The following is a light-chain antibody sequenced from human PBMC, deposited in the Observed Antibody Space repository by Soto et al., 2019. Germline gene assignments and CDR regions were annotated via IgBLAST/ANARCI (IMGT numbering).Light chain of an antibody. J-gene: IGKJ3*01. V-gene: IGKV1-12*01. CDR2: TGS. Sequence: DIQMTQSPSSVSASVGDRVTITCRASQAIDSWLAWYQQKPGEAPKLLIFTGSLLHSGVPSRFSGSGSGTDFTLTISSLQPEDFAVYYCQQYGVSPLTLGPGTKVEIK. CDR3: QQYGVSPLT. CDR1: QAIDSW.